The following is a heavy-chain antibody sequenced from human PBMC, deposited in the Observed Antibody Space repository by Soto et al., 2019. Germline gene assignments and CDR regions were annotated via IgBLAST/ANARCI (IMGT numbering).Heavy chain of an antibody. CDR2: IGSDGKT. CDR3: ARRYCSGGSCPGVGFDY. V-gene: IGHV3-13*01. Sequence: PSETLSLTCGVSGGTIRSPDWWTWVRQATGKGLEWVSAIGSDGKTYYAGSVKGRFTISRENAKSALYLQMDSLRAGDTAVYYCARRYCSGGSCPGVGFDYWGQGTLVTVSS. CDR1: GGTIRSPD. D-gene: IGHD2-15*01. J-gene: IGHJ4*02.